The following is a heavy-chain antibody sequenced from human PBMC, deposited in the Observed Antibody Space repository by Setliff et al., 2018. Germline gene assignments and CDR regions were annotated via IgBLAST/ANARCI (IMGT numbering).Heavy chain of an antibody. V-gene: IGHV1-69*05. CDR2: TIPIFGTT. J-gene: IGHJ6*03. CDR3: VREGVDSRSSTDYRYYMDV. CDR1: GGTFSSYG. D-gene: IGHD3-22*01. Sequence: SVKVSCKASGGTFSSYGISWVRQAPGQGLEWMGGTIPIFGTTDYAQKFQGRVTIITDESMSTAFMQLSSLRSEDTAVYYCVREGVDSRSSTDYRYYMDVWGKGTTVTVSS.